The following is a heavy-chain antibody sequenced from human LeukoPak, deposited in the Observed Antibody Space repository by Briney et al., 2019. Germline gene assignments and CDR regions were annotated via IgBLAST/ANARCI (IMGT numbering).Heavy chain of an antibody. Sequence: GGSLRLSCAASEFIFSIYGMRWVRQAPGKGLEWVAFIGYDGSNKNYADSVKGRFTISRDNSKNTLYLQMNSLRAEDTAVYYCAKDRLVRGRVVNWFDPWGQGTLVTVSS. CDR1: EFIFSIYG. D-gene: IGHD3-10*01. V-gene: IGHV3-30*02. J-gene: IGHJ5*02. CDR2: IGYDGSNK. CDR3: AKDRLVRGRVVNWFDP.